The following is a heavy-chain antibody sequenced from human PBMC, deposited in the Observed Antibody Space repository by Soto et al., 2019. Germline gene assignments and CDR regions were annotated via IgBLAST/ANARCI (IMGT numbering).Heavy chain of an antibody. D-gene: IGHD6-13*01. CDR1: GFTFSSYA. CDR2: ISYDGSNK. J-gene: IGHJ5*02. CDR3: ARPGIAAAGPFDP. V-gene: IGHV3-30-3*01. Sequence: QVQLVESGGGVVQPGRSLRLSCAASGFTFSSYAMHWVRQAPGKGLEWVAVISYDGSNKYYADSVKGRFTISRDNSKNTLYLQMNSLRAEDTAVYYCARPGIAAAGPFDPWGQGTLVTVSS.